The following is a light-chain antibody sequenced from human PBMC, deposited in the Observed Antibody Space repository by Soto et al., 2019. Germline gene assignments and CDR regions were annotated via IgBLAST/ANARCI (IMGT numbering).Light chain of an antibody. J-gene: IGLJ3*02. Sequence: NFMLTQPHSVSECPGKTITISCTRSSGSIASNYVQWYQQRPGSAPTTVIYEENQRPFGVPDRFSGSIDSSSNSASLTISGLKTEDEADYYCQSYDTSNHWVFGGGTKLTVL. CDR1: SGSIASNY. V-gene: IGLV6-57*04. CDR3: QSYDTSNHWV. CDR2: EEN.